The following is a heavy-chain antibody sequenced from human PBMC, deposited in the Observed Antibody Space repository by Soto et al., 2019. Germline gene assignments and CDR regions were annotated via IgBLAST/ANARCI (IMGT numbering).Heavy chain of an antibody. CDR2: IRSKSYGWTP. CDR1: GFTFGDYA. J-gene: IGHJ6*02. V-gene: IGHV3-49*03. Sequence: EVQLVESGGGLVQPGRSLRLSCTTSGFTFGDYAMSWFRQAPGKGLAWGGFIRSKSYGWTPEHAAFVQGRFAISRDDSASIAYLQMNSLRTEDTAVYYCTKGGQNYYYHAVDVWGQGTTGTVS. CDR3: TKGGQNYYYHAVDV.